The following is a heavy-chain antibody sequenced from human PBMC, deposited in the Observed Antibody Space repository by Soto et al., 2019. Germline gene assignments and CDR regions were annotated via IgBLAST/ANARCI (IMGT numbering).Heavy chain of an antibody. D-gene: IGHD3-22*01. V-gene: IGHV4-34*01. CDR3: ARAGYYYDSRGSKRSLNLDY. CDR1: GGSFSDYY. Sequence: PSETLSLTCAVYGGSFSDYYLSWIRPPPGKGLEWIGEINHGGSTNFSPSLKSRVTISVDTSKNQFSLKLSSVTAADTAIYYCARAGYYYDSRGSKRSLNLDYWGQGTLVTVSS. J-gene: IGHJ4*02. CDR2: INHGGST.